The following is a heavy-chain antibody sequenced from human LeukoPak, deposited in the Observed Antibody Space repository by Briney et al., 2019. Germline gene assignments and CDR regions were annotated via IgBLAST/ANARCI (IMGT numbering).Heavy chain of an antibody. Sequence: ASVKVSCKASGGTFSSYAISWVRQAPGQGLEWMGGIIPIFGTANYAQKFQGRVTITADKSTSTAYMELSSLRSEDTAVYYCAGTPIVVVPAALPYWGQGTLVTVSS. CDR1: GGTFSSYA. J-gene: IGHJ4*02. CDR3: AGTPIVVVPAALPY. V-gene: IGHV1-69*06. CDR2: IIPIFGTA. D-gene: IGHD2-2*01.